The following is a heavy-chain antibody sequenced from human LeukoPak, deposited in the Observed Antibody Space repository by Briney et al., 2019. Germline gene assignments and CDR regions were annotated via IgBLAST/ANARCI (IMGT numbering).Heavy chain of an antibody. D-gene: IGHD2-15*01. CDR3: SPRLYSRGP. CDR1: GIFLSNAW. V-gene: IGHV3-15*01. Sequence: GGSLRLSCAASGIFLSNAWMTWVRQTPGGGLEWVIRIKNKADRGTDYFPAPVKPRFIISRDDSKNTLYLQINSLKIDDTAVYYCSPRLYSRGPGGQGTLVTLSS. CDR2: IKNKADRGTD. J-gene: IGHJ4*02.